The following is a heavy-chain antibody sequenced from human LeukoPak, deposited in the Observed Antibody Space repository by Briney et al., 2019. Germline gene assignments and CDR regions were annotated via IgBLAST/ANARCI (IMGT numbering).Heavy chain of an antibody. J-gene: IGHJ1*01. CDR1: GFTFSKYA. CDR3: ATFLAVIAARDSLYFQH. Sequence: GGSLRLSCGASGFTFSKYAMSWVRQAPGKGLEWVSGVSGSGGVTYYADSVKGRFTISRDNSKNTLHLQMNSLRAEDTAVYYCATFLAVIAARDSLYFQHWGQGTLVSVSS. D-gene: IGHD6-6*01. V-gene: IGHV3-23*01. CDR2: VSGSGGVT.